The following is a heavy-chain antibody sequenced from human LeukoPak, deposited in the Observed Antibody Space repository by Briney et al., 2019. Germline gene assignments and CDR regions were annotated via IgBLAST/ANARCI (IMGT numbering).Heavy chain of an antibody. J-gene: IGHJ1*01. CDR1: GFTFSKYA. CDR3: ATFLAVIAARDSLYFQH. Sequence: GGSLRLSCGASGFTFSKYAMSWVRQAPGKGLEWVSGVSGSGGVTYYADSVKGRFTISRDNSKNTLHLQMNSLRAEDTAVYYCATFLAVIAARDSLYFQHWGQGTLVSVSS. D-gene: IGHD6-6*01. V-gene: IGHV3-23*01. CDR2: VSGSGGVT.